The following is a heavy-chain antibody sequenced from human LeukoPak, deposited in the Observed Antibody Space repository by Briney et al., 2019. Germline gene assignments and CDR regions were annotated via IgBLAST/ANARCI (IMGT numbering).Heavy chain of an antibody. V-gene: IGHV3-21*01. CDR1: GFTFSSYS. CDR2: ISSSSSYI. CDR3: ARALIAAAGRGHFDY. Sequence: GGSLRLSCAASGFTFSSYSMNWVRQAPGKGLEWVSSISSSSSYIYYADSVKGRFTISRDNAKNSLYLQMNSLRAEDTAVYYCARALIAAAGRGHFDYWGQGTLVTVSS. D-gene: IGHD6-13*01. J-gene: IGHJ4*02.